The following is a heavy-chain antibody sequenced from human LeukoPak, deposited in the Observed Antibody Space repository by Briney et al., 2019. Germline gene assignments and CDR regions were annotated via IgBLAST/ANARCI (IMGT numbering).Heavy chain of an antibody. CDR3: AGVYCSSTSCRNWFDP. J-gene: IGHJ5*02. Sequence: SETLSLTCTVSGGSISSYYWSWIRQPPGKGPEWIGYIYYSGSTNYNPSLKSRVTISVDTSKNQFSLKLSSVTAADTAVYYCAGVYCSSTSCRNWFDPWGQGTLVTVSS. D-gene: IGHD2-2*01. CDR2: IYYSGST. CDR1: GGSISSYY. V-gene: IGHV4-59*01.